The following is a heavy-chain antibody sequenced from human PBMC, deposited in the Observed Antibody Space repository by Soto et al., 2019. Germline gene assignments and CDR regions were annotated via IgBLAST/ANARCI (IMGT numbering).Heavy chain of an antibody. Sequence: SETLSLTCTVSGGSISSYYWSWIRQPPGKGLEWIGYIYYSGSPNYNPSLKSRVTISVDTSKNQFSLKLSSVTAADTAVYYCARAGLVGIFGVVIWGPLDYWGQGTLVTVSS. J-gene: IGHJ4*02. CDR3: ARAGLVGIFGVVIWGPLDY. V-gene: IGHV4-59*01. D-gene: IGHD3-3*01. CDR1: GGSISSYY. CDR2: IYYSGSP.